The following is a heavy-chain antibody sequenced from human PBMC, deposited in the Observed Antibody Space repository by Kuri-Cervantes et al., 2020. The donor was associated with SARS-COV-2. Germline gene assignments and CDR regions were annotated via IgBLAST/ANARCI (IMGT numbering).Heavy chain of an antibody. CDR1: GGTFSSYA. V-gene: IGHV7-4-1*02. D-gene: IGHD3-10*01. CDR3: ARAWEVRGVMSNWFDP. J-gene: IGHJ5*02. Sequence: ASVKVSCKASGGTFSSYAISWVRQAPGQGLEWMGWINTNTGNPTYAQGFTGRFVFSLDTSVSTAYLQISSLKAEDTAVYYCARAWEVRGVMSNWFDPWGQGTLVTVSS. CDR2: INTNTGNP.